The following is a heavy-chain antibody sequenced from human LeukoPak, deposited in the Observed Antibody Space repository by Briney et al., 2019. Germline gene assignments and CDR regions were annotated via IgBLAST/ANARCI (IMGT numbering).Heavy chain of an antibody. J-gene: IGHJ3*02. CDR3: ARGPYYDILTGYVGDFDI. CDR1: GFTFSSYS. D-gene: IGHD3-9*01. CDR2: ISSSSSYI. V-gene: IGHV3-21*01. Sequence: PGGSLRLSCAASGFTFSSYSMNWVRQAPGKGLEWVSSISSSSSYIYYADAVKGRFTISRDNAKNSLYLQMKSLRAEDTAVYYCARGPYYDILTGYVGDFDIWGQGTMVTVSS.